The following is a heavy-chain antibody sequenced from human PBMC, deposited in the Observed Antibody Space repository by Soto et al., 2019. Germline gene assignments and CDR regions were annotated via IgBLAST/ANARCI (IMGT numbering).Heavy chain of an antibody. J-gene: IGHJ6*02. Sequence: GSVKGPCKASGYNFTSSYIHWVRQAPGQGPEWMGIINPTSGGTSYAQNLQGRVTMTMDTSTRTVYMELNSLRSDDTAVYYCARGPGASGLDVWGQGTTVTVTS. CDR3: ARGPGASGLDV. CDR2: INPTSGGT. V-gene: IGHV1-46*01. D-gene: IGHD2-8*02. CDR1: GYNFTSSY.